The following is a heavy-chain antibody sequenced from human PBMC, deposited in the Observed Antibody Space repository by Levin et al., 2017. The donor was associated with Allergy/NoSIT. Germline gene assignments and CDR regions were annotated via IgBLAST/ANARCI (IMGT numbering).Heavy chain of an antibody. CDR2: IRSKAYGGTT. CDR1: GFTFGDYA. J-gene: IGHJ6*02. CDR3: TRAKIVVVPAAMDV. Sequence: GESLKISCTASGFTFGDYAMSWVRQAPGKGLEWVGFIRSKAYGGTTEYAASVKGRFTISRDDSKSIAYLQMNSLKTEDTAVYYCTRAKIVVVPAAMDVWGQGTTVTVSS. D-gene: IGHD2-2*01. V-gene: IGHV3-49*04.